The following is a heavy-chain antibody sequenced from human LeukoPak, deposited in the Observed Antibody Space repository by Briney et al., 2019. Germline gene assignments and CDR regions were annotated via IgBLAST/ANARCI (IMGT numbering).Heavy chain of an antibody. J-gene: IGHJ6*02. D-gene: IGHD3-16*01. CDR3: ARGGGLDV. V-gene: IGHV3-7*03. CDR2: INHNGNVN. CDR1: GFTFSSYW. Sequence: GGSLRLSCAASGFTFSSYWMNWARQAPGKGLKWVASINHNGNVNYYVDSVKGRFTISRDNAKNSLYLQMSNLRAEDTAVYFCARGGGLDVWGQGATVTVSS.